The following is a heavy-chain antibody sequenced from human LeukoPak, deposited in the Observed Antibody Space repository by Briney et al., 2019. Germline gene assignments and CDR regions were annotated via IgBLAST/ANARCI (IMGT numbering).Heavy chain of an antibody. D-gene: IGHD2-2*01. CDR2: ISAYNGNT. J-gene: IGHJ6*02. CDR3: ARDRTYCSSTSCYLGPSGGDHYYYYGMDV. V-gene: IGHV1-18*01. CDR1: GYTFTSYG. Sequence: GASVRVSCKASGYTFTSYGMSWVRQAPGKGLEWMGWISAYNGNTNYAEKVKGRVTMTTDTSTSTAYMELRSLRSDDTAVYYCARDRTYCSSTSCYLGPSGGDHYYYYGMDVWVQGATVTVSS.